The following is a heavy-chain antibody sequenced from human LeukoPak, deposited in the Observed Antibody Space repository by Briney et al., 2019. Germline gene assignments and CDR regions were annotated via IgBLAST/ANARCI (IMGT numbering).Heavy chain of an antibody. J-gene: IGHJ4*02. CDR2: IYYSGST. CDR3: VRGDDSSGYYYWYGITFDY. Sequence: SETLSLTCTVSGGSISSGGYYWSWIRQHPGKGLEWIGYIYYSGSTYYNPSLQSRVTTSVATSKNQFSLKLSSVTAADTAVYYCVRGDDSSGYYYWYGITFDYWGQGTLVTVSS. CDR1: GGSISSGGYY. D-gene: IGHD3-22*01. V-gene: IGHV4-31*03.